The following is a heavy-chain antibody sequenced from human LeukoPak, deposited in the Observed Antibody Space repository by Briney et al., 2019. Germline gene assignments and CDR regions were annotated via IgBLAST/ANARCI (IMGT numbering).Heavy chain of an antibody. Sequence: SETLSLTCTVSGVSINSNTYSWGWIRQPPGEGLEWIGTISYTGNTYFNSSLKSRVTIFVGTSKTQFSLKLSSVTAADTAVYYCARDGGSSWYPHYWGQGTLVTVSS. V-gene: IGHV4-39*02. D-gene: IGHD6-13*01. CDR1: GVSINSNTYS. CDR2: ISYTGNT. CDR3: ARDGGSSWYPHY. J-gene: IGHJ4*02.